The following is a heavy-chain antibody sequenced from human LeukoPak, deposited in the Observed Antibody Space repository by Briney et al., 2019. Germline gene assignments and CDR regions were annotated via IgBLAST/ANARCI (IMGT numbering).Heavy chain of an antibody. CDR3: ARDFREARE. Sequence: PGGSLRLSCAASGFTFSSYSMNWVRQAPGKGLEWVSSISSSSSYMYYADSVKGRFTISRDNAKNSLYLQMNSLRAEDTAVYYCARDFREAREWGQGTLVTVSS. V-gene: IGHV3-21*01. J-gene: IGHJ4*02. CDR2: ISSSSSYM. CDR1: GFTFSSYS. D-gene: IGHD3-10*01.